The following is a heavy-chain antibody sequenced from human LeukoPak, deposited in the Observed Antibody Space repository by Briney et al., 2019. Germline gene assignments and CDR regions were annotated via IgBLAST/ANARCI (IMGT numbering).Heavy chain of an antibody. V-gene: IGHV3-66*01. Sequence: GGSLRLSCAASGFIVSSNYVSWVRQAPGKGLEWVSVIYSGGNTYYADSVKGRFTISRDNSKNTLYLQMSSLRAEDTALYYCARVAFKAFGGVIVRKGAFDIWGQGTTVTVSS. CDR1: GFIVSSNY. J-gene: IGHJ3*02. CDR2: IYSGGNT. CDR3: ARVAFKAFGGVIVRKGAFDI. D-gene: IGHD3-16*02.